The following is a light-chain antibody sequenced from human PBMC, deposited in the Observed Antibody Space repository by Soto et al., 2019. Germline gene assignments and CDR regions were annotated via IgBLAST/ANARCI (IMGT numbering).Light chain of an antibody. CDR1: QSIANW. J-gene: IGKJ1*01. Sequence: DIQMTQSPSTLSASVGESVTITCRASQSIANWLAWCQQKPGKAPKVLIYKASSLESGVPSRFSGSGYGTDFTLTITNLQPDDFATYYCQQYDSHSLTFGQGTAVEIK. CDR3: QQYDSHSLT. CDR2: KAS. V-gene: IGKV1-5*03.